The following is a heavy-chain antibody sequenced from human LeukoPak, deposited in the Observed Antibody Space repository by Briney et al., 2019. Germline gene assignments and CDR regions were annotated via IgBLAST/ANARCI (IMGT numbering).Heavy chain of an antibody. V-gene: IGHV4-39*01. CDR2: IYYSGST. D-gene: IGHD3-22*01. J-gene: IGHJ3*02. CDR1: GGSISSSSYY. CDR3: ASEYYYDSSGLDAFDI. Sequence: SETLSLTCAVSGGSISSSSYYWGWIRQPPGKGLEWIGSIYYSGSTYYNPSLKSRVTISVDTSKNQFSLKLSSVTAADTAVYYRASEYYYDSSGLDAFDIWGQGTVVTVSS.